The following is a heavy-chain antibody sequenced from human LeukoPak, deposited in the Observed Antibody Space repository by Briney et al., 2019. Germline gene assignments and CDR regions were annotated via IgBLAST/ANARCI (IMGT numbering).Heavy chain of an antibody. CDR1: GFTLSNFW. J-gene: IGHJ4*02. CDR3: ARGRGVAL. CDR2: IEDDGNKK. V-gene: IGHV3-7*01. D-gene: IGHD2-8*01. Sequence: GGSLRLSCATSGFTLSNFWMNWVRQAPGKGLEWVANIEDDGNKKNYVDSVKGRFTISRDNVKNSIYLQMNSLRADDTAVYYCARGRGVALWGQGTLVTVSS.